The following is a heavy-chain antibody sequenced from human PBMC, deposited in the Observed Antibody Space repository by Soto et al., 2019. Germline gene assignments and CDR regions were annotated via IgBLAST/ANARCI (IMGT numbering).Heavy chain of an antibody. V-gene: IGHV1-69*13. J-gene: IGHJ5*02. CDR2: IIPIFGTA. Sequence: GASVKVSCKASGGTFSSYAISWVRQAPGQGLEWMGGIIPIFGTANYAQKFQGRVTITADESTSTAYMELSSLRSEDTAVYYCARAARSYYYDSSGPGNWFEPWGQGTLVTVSS. CDR3: ARAARSYYYDSSGPGNWFEP. CDR1: GGTFSSYA. D-gene: IGHD3-22*01.